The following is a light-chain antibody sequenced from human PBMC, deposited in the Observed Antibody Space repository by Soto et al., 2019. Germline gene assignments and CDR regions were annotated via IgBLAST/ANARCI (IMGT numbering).Light chain of an antibody. V-gene: IGKV3-11*01. Sequence: DIVLTQSPATLSLSPGERATLSCRASQTISNYLAWYQQKPSQAPRLLIYDVSKRATGIPARFSGSGSGTDFTLTISSLEPEDFAVYYCQQSTTFGGGTKVEIK. CDR1: QTISNY. CDR3: QQSTT. J-gene: IGKJ4*01. CDR2: DVS.